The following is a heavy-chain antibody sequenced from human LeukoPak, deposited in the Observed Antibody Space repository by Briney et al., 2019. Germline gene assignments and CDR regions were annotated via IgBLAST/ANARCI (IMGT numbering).Heavy chain of an antibody. V-gene: IGHV3-49*04. J-gene: IGHJ4*02. D-gene: IGHD3-3*01. CDR2: IRSKAYGGTT. Sequence: GGSLRLSCTASGFTFGDYAMSWVRQAPGKGLEWVGFIRSKAYGGTTEYAASVKGRFTISGDDSKSIAYLQMNSLKTEDTAVYYRTSSYYDFWSGYTPLGYWGQGTLVTVSS. CDR3: TSSYYDFWSGYTPLGY. CDR1: GFTFGDYA.